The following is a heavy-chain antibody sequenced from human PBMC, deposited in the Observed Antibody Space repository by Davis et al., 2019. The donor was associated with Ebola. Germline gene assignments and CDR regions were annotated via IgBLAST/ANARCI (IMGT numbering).Heavy chain of an antibody. Sequence: MPSETLSLTCTVSGGSISSSSYYWGWIRQPPGKGLEWIGSIYYSGSTYYNPSLKSRVTISVDTSKNQFSLKLSSVTAADTAVYYCARGVGYTLFDYWGQGTLVTVSS. CDR1: GGSISSSSYY. D-gene: IGHD6-13*01. CDR3: ARGVGYTLFDY. V-gene: IGHV4-39*07. J-gene: IGHJ4*02. CDR2: IYYSGST.